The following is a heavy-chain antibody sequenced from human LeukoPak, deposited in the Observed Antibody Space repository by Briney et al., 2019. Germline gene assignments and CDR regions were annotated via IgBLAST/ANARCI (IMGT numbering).Heavy chain of an antibody. J-gene: IGHJ4*02. CDR3: VKGGLYGDYVLDY. D-gene: IGHD4-17*01. V-gene: IGHV3-64D*09. Sequence: GGSLRLSCSASGFTFSSYAMHWVRQAPGKGLEYVSAISSNGGSTYHADSVKGRFTISRDNSKNTLYLQMSSLRAEDTAVYYCVKGGLYGDYVLDYWGQGTLVTVSS. CDR2: ISSNGGST. CDR1: GFTFSSYA.